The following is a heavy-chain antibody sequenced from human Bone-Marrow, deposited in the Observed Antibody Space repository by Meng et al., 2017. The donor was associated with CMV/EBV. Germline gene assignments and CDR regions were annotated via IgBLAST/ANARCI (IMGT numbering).Heavy chain of an antibody. D-gene: IGHD5-12*01. Sequence: ASLKVSCTASGYTFIDYYIHWVRQAPGQGLEWMGWINPNNGGTNYAQKFQGSVTMTRDTSISTAYMELSRLRSDDTAVYYCARPRGYSGYDPFDYWGQGTLVTVSS. J-gene: IGHJ4*02. CDR1: GYTFIDYY. CDR3: ARPRGYSGYDPFDY. V-gene: IGHV1-2*02. CDR2: INPNNGGT.